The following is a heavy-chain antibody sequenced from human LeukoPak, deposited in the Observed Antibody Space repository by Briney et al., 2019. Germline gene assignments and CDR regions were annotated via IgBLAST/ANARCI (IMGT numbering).Heavy chain of an antibody. V-gene: IGHV4-59*01. CDR1: GGSISSYY. CDR2: IYYSGST. D-gene: IGHD3-10*01. J-gene: IGHJ6*04. Sequence: SETLSLTCTVSGGSISSYYWSWIRQPPGKGLEWIGYIYYSGSTNYNPSLKSRVTISVDTSKNQFSLKLSSVTAADTAVYYCARASDVLLWFGPPGYYYGMDVWGKGTTVTVTS. CDR3: ARASDVLLWFGPPGYYYGMDV.